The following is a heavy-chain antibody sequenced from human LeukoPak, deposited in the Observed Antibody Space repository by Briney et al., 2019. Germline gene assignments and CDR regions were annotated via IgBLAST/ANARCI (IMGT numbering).Heavy chain of an antibody. D-gene: IGHD6-13*01. CDR1: GGSISGGDYY. Sequence: SETLSLTCAVSGGSISGGDYYWSWIRQLPGKGLEWIGYIYHTGRSSFNPSLTSRTTISVDTSKNQFSLKLSSVTAADTAVYYCAREGIVVVGTDWFDPWGQGTLVTVSS. J-gene: IGHJ5*02. V-gene: IGHV4-30-4*02. CDR3: AREGIVVVGTDWFDP. CDR2: IYHTGRS.